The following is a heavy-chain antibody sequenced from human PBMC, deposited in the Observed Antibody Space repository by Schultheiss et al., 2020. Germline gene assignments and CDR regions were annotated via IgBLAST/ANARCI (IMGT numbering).Heavy chain of an antibody. CDR1: GGSISSSNW. CDR3: ATGVYGYSGYFDY. CDR2: IYYSGST. J-gene: IGHJ4*02. Sequence: SETLSLTCAVSGGSISSSNWWSWVRQPPGKGLEWIGYIYYSGSTYYNPSLKSRVTISVDTSKNQFSLKLSSVTAADTAVYYCATGVYGYSGYFDYWGQGTLVTGSS. V-gene: IGHV4-4*02. D-gene: IGHD5-12*01.